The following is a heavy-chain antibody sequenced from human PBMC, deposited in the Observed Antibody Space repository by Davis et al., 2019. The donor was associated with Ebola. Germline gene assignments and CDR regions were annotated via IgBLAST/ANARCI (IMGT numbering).Heavy chain of an antibody. CDR2: INSAGSST. V-gene: IGHV3-74*01. Sequence: GESLKISCAASGFTFSNYWMHWVRQAPGKGLVWVSRINSAGSSTTYADSVKGRFTISRDNAKNTLNLQMNSLRAEDTAVYYCARDNSWTTAGTEYYYYGMDVWGQGTTVTVSS. CDR3: ARDNSWTTAGTEYYYYGMDV. J-gene: IGHJ6*02. D-gene: IGHD6-13*01. CDR1: GFTFSNYW.